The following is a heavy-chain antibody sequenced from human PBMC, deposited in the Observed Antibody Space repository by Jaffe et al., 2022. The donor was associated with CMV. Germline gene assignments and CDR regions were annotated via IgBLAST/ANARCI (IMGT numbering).Heavy chain of an antibody. V-gene: IGHV1-18*01. J-gene: IGHJ6*02. CDR2: ISAYNGNT. CDR1: GYTFTSYG. D-gene: IGHD6-13*01. Sequence: QVQLVQSGAEVKKPGASVKVSCKASGYTFTSYGISWVRQAPGQGLEWMGWISAYNGNTNYAQKLQGRVTMTTDTSTSTAYMELRSLRSDDTAVYYCARDLWGIAAGGDYYYYGMDVWGQGTTVTVSS. CDR3: ARDLWGIAAGGDYYYYGMDV.